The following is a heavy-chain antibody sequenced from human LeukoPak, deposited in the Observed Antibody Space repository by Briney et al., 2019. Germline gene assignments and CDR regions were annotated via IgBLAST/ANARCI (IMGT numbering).Heavy chain of an antibody. J-gene: IGHJ4*02. CDR3: ARDQGGEGTDH. CDR1: GPSRIS. V-gene: IGHV3-48*01. CDR2: ISRTSSSI. Sequence: PWGALRLFWGGSGPSRISQALVRQGPGKGLGGVSYISRTSSSITYADSVKGRFTISRDNAKDSLYLHMNSLRADDTAVYYCARDQGGEGTDHWGQGTLVTVSS. D-gene: IGHD3-16*01.